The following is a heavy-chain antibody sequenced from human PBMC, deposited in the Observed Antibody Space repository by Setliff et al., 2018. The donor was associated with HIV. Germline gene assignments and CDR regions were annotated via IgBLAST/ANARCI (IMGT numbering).Heavy chain of an antibody. CDR1: GYTFTGYY. D-gene: IGHD7-27*01. V-gene: IGHV1-2*04. CDR2: INPNSGGT. J-gene: IGHJ6*03. Sequence: ASVKVSCKASGYTFTGYYMHWVRQAPGQGLEWMGWINPNSGGTNYAQKFQGWVTMTRDTSISTAYMELGRLRSDDTAVYYWARDSKGHGSNWGPPGGYYMDVWGKGTTVTVSS. CDR3: ARDSKGHGSNWGPPGGYYMDV.